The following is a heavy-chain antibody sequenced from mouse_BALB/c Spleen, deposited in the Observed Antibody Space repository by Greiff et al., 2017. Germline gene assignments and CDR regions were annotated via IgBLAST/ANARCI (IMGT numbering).Heavy chain of an antibody. CDR2: INPSNGRT. D-gene: IGHD3-2*01. CDR1: GYTFTSYW. CDR3: ARIDSSGQGFAY. J-gene: IGHJ3*01. V-gene: IGHV1S81*02. Sequence: QVQLKQPGAELVKPGASAKLSCKASGYTFTSYWMHWVKQRPGQGLEWIGEINPSNGRTNYNEKFKSKATLTVDKSSSTAYMQLSSLTSEDSAVYYCARIDSSGQGFAYWGQGTLVTVSA.